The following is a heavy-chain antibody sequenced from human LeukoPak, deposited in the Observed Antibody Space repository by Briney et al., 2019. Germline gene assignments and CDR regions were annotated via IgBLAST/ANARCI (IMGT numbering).Heavy chain of an antibody. Sequence: PSETLSLTCTVSGGSISSSSYYWGWIRPPPGKGLEWIGSIYYSGSTYYNPSLKSRVTISVDTSKNQFSLKLSSVTAADTAVYYCARLNFRFYFDYWGQGTLVTVSS. V-gene: IGHV4-39*01. CDR2: IYYSGST. J-gene: IGHJ4*02. CDR1: GGSISSSSYY. D-gene: IGHD1-20*01. CDR3: ARLNFRFYFDY.